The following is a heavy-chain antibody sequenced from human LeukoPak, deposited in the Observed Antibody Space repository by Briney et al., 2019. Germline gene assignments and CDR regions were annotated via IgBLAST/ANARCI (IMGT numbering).Heavy chain of an antibody. J-gene: IGHJ3*02. CDR1: GGSISSYY. D-gene: IGHD1-26*01. V-gene: IGHV4-4*09. Sequence: PSETLSLTCTVSGGSISSYYWSWIRQPPGKGLEWIGYIYTSGSTNYNPSLKSRVTISADTSKNQFSLKLSSVTAADTAVYYCARLSPGIVGALELGAFDIWGQGTRVTVSS. CDR3: ARLSPGIVGALELGAFDI. CDR2: IYTSGST.